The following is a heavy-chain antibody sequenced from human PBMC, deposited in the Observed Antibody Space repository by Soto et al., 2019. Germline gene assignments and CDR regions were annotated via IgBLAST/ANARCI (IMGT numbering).Heavy chain of an antibody. CDR1: GFTFSNAW. CDR3: AKVNTIFGVDYYYYGMDV. Sequence: GGSLRLSCAASGFTFSNAWMSWVRQAPGKGLEWVGRIKSKTDGGTTDYAAPVKGRFTISRDNSKNTLYMQMNFLRAEDTALYYCAKVNTIFGVDYYYYGMDVWGQGTTVTVSS. CDR2: IKSKTDGGTT. V-gene: IGHV3-15*01. D-gene: IGHD3-3*01. J-gene: IGHJ6*02.